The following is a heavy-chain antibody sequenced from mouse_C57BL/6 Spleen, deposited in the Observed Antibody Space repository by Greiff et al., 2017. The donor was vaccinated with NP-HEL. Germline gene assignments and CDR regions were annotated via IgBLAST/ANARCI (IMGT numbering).Heavy chain of an antibody. Sequence: EVKVEESGGGLVQPGGSMKLSCAASGFTFSDAWMDWVRQSPEKGLEWVAEIRNKANNHATYYAESVKGRFTISRDDSKSSVYLQMNSLRAEDTGIYYCTIVTTLYYYAMDYWGQGTSVTVSS. D-gene: IGHD2-5*01. CDR2: IRNKANNHAT. CDR1: GFTFSDAW. V-gene: IGHV6-6*01. J-gene: IGHJ4*01. CDR3: TIVTTLYYYAMDY.